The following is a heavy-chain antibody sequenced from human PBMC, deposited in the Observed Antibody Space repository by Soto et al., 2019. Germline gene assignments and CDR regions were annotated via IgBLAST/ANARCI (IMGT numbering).Heavy chain of an antibody. CDR3: ARVSGGGFDY. CDR2: IYSGGRT. V-gene: IGHV3-66*01. D-gene: IGHD3-16*01. Sequence: GGSLRLSCAASGFTVSSNYMSWVRQAPGKGLEWVSIIYSGGRTYYADSVKGRFTISRDNSKNTLYLQMNNLRAEDTAVYYCARVSGGGFDYWGQGTLVTVSS. J-gene: IGHJ4*02. CDR1: GFTVSSNY.